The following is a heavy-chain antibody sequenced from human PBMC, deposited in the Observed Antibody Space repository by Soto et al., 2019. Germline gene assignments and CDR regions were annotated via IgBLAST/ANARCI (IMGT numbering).Heavy chain of an antibody. V-gene: IGHV2-70*11. D-gene: IGHD3-3*01. Sequence: ESGPTLVKPTQTLKLTCTFSGFPLSTNAMCVNWIRQPPGKALEWLARIDWNDDKYYSTSLKTRLTISKDTSKNQVVLTMSNMDPVDTATYYCARIHGRFFEGNYGMDVWGQGTTVTVSS. CDR1: GFPLSTNAMC. CDR3: ARIHGRFFEGNYGMDV. J-gene: IGHJ6*02. CDR2: IDWNDDK.